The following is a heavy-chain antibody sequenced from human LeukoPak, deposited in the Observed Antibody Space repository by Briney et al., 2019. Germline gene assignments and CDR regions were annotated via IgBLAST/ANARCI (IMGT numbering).Heavy chain of an antibody. CDR1: GFTFRTSW. D-gene: IGHD2/OR15-2a*01. CDR3: ARGGNYYLDY. CDR2: MNSDGTNI. V-gene: IGHV3-74*01. J-gene: IGHJ4*02. Sequence: GGSLRLSCEVSGFTFRTSWMHWVRQAPGGGLVWVSRMNSDGTNINYADSVKGRFTTSRDNAKNTLYLQMNSLRAEDTAVYYCARGGNYYLDYWGQGTLATVSS.